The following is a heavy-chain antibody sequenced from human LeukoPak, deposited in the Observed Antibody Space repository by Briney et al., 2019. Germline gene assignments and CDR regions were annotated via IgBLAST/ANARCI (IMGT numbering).Heavy chain of an antibody. V-gene: IGHV3-30*04. Sequence: GGSLRLSCAASGFIFSSYAMHWVRQAPGKGLEWVAVISYDGSNKYYADSVKGRFTISRDNSKNTLYLQMNSLRAEDTAVYYCAKDSYSYGYVWGQGTLVTVSS. D-gene: IGHD5-18*01. CDR2: ISYDGSNK. J-gene: IGHJ4*02. CDR1: GFIFSSYA. CDR3: AKDSYSYGYV.